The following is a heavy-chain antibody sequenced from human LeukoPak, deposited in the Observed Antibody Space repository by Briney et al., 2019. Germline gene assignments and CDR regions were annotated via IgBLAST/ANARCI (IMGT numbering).Heavy chain of an antibody. CDR3: ARDPGSSAFDY. Sequence: GGSLRLSCAASGFTFTNYWMTWVRQAPGKGLEFVANINQDESVKNYVDSVKGRFTVSRDNAENSLHLQMNSLRVEDTAVYYCARDPGSSAFDYWGQGTLVTVSS. CDR1: GFTFTNYW. CDR2: INQDESVK. J-gene: IGHJ4*02. D-gene: IGHD5/OR15-5a*01. V-gene: IGHV3-7*01.